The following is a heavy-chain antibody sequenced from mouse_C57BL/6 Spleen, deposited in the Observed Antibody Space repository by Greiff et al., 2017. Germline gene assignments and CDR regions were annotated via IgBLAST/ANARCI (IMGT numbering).Heavy chain of an antibody. CDR2: IDPSASYT. CDR1: GYTFTSYW. J-gene: IGHJ4*01. CDR3: ERRQIRLYAMDY. D-gene: IGHD3-2*02. Sequence: QVQLQQPGAELVMPGASVKLSCKASGYTFTSYWMHWVKQRPGQGLEWIGDIDPSASYTNYNQKFKGKSTLTVDKSSSTAYMQLSSLTSEDSAVYYCERRQIRLYAMDYWGQGTTGTGSS. V-gene: IGHV1-69*01.